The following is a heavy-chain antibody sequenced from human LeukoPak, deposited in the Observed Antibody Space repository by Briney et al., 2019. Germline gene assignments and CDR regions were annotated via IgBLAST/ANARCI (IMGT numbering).Heavy chain of an antibody. Sequence: VGSLRLSCAASGFTFSSYAMHWVRQAPGKGLEWVAFISYDGSNKYYADSVKGRFTISRDNSKNTLYLQMNFLRAEDTAVYYCARDRLPWYYYYGMDDWGQGTTVTVSS. CDR3: ARDRLPWYYYYGMDD. J-gene: IGHJ6*02. CDR2: ISYDGSNK. D-gene: IGHD6-6*01. V-gene: IGHV3-30*04. CDR1: GFTFSSYA.